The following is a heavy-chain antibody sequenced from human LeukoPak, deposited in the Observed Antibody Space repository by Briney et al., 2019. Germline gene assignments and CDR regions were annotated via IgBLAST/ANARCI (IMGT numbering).Heavy chain of an antibody. J-gene: IGHJ4*02. Sequence: SETLSLTCTISGGSISSISYYWGWIRQPPGKGLEWIGSIDYSGSTYYNPSLKSRVTMSVDTSKNQFSLKLNSVTAADTAVYYCARSARYPTYFFDYWGQGTLVTVSS. CDR2: IDYSGST. D-gene: IGHD3-9*01. CDR1: GGSISSISYY. CDR3: ARSARYPTYFFDY. V-gene: IGHV4-39*01.